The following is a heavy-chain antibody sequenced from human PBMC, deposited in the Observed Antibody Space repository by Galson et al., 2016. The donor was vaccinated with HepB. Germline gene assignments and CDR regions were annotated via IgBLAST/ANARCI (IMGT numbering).Heavy chain of an antibody. CDR1: GFSLTTFGVG. V-gene: IGHV2-5*02. J-gene: IGHJ4*02. CDR2: IYWADDT. Sequence: PALVKPTQTLTLTCNFSGFSLTTFGVGVGWLRQPPGKPLEWLALIYWADDTRYSPSLKSRLTLPKDTSKNQVVLAVTNMDTVDTATYYCAPSDRYFFDYWGQGTLVTVSS. D-gene: IGHD1-14*01. CDR3: APSDRYFFDY.